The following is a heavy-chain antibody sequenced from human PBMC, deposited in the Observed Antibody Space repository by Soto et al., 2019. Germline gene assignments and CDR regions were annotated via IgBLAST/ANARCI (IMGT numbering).Heavy chain of an antibody. D-gene: IGHD4-4*01. V-gene: IGHV3-30-3*01. CDR1: GFTFSSYA. CDR2: ISYDGSNK. Sequence: GGSLRLSCAASGFTFSSYAMHWVRQAPGKGLEWVAVISYDGSNKYYADSVKGRFTISRDNSKNTLYLQMNSLRAEDTAVYYCARSEVTEVDRPLVGYYYGMDVWGQGTTVTVSS. CDR3: ARSEVTEVDRPLVGYYYGMDV. J-gene: IGHJ6*02.